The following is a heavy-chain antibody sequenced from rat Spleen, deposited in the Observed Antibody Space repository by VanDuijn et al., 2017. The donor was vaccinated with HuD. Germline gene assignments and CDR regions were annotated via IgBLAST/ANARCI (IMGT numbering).Heavy chain of an antibody. CDR3: ATDLAYSSYMGYFDY. CDR1: GFTFSDYY. D-gene: IGHD1-2*01. Sequence: EVQLVESGGVLVQPGRSMKLSCAASGFTFSDYYMAWFRQAPTKGLEWVASISPSGGSTYYRDSVKGRFTISRDNAKSTLYLQMDSLRSEDTATYYCATDLAYSSYMGYFDYWGQGVMVTVSS. J-gene: IGHJ2*01. V-gene: IGHV5-25*01. CDR2: ISPSGGST.